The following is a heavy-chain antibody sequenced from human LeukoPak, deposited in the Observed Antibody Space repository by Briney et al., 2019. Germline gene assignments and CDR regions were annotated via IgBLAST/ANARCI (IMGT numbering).Heavy chain of an antibody. CDR1: GYTFTGYY. D-gene: IGHD3-22*01. Sequence: GASVKVSCKASGYTFTGYYMHWVRQAPGQGLEWMGWINPNSGGTNYAQKFQGRVTMTKDTSISTAYMELSRLRSDDTAVYYCARSKITMIVVVIFDYWGQGTLATVSS. CDR2: INPNSGGT. J-gene: IGHJ4*02. V-gene: IGHV1-2*02. CDR3: ARSKITMIVVVIFDY.